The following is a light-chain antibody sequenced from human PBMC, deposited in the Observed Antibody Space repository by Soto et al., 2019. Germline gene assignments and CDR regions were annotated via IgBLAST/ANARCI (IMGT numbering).Light chain of an antibody. CDR1: QSVSSSY. Sequence: EIVLTQSPGTLSLSPGERATLSCRASQSVSSSYLAWYQQKPGQAPRLLIYGASSSATGIPDRFSGSGSGTDFTLTISRLELEDVAVYYCQQYVSSPLTFGGGTKVEIK. J-gene: IGKJ4*01. V-gene: IGKV3-20*01. CDR2: GAS. CDR3: QQYVSSPLT.